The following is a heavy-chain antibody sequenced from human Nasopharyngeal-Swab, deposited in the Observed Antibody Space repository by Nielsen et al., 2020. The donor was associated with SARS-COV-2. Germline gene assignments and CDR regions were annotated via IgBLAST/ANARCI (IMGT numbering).Heavy chain of an antibody. CDR2: MNPNSGNT. V-gene: IGHV1-8*01. D-gene: IGHD3-3*01. Sequence: ASVKVSCKASGYTFTSYDINWVRQATGQGLEWMGWMNPNSGNTGYAQKFQGRVTMTRNTSISTAYMELSSLRSEDTAVYYCARGRFLEWLLYSDYYCYGMDVWGQGTTVTVSS. CDR1: GYTFTSYD. J-gene: IGHJ6*02. CDR3: ARGRFLEWLLYSDYYCYGMDV.